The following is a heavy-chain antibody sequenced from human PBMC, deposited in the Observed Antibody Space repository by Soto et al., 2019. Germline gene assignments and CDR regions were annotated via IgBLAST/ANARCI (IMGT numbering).Heavy chain of an antibody. D-gene: IGHD5-18*01. CDR3: ARGYSYGFPPNYYYYYGMDV. Sequence: GGSLRLSCAASGFTFSSYAMSWFRQAPVKGLEWVSAISGSGGSTYYADSVKGRFTISRDNSKNTLYLQMNSLRAEDTAVYYCARGYSYGFPPNYYYYYGMDVWGQGTTVTVSS. V-gene: IGHV3-23*01. CDR1: GFTFSSYA. J-gene: IGHJ6*02. CDR2: ISGSGGST.